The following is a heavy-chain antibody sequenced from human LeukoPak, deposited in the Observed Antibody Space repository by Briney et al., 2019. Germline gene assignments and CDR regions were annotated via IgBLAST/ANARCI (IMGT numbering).Heavy chain of an antibody. D-gene: IGHD6-19*01. CDR3: ARETIAVAGPSQNAFDI. CDR1: GFTVSSNY. J-gene: IGHJ3*02. V-gene: IGHV3-66*02. Sequence: PGGSLRLSCAASGFTVSSNYMSWVRQAPGEGLEWVSVIYSGGSTYYADSVKGRFTISRDNSKNTLYLQMNSLRAEDTAVYYCARETIAVAGPSQNAFDIWGQGTMVTVSS. CDR2: IYSGGST.